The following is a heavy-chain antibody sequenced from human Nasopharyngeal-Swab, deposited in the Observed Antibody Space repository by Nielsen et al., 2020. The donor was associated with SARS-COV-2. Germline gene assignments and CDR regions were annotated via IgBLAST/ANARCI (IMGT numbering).Heavy chain of an antibody. V-gene: IGHV3-66*02. CDR1: GFTVSSNY. J-gene: IGHJ4*02. CDR2: IYSDGST. Sequence: GESLKISCAASGFTVSSNYMSWVRQAPGKGLEWVSVIYSDGSTYYADSVKGRFTISRDNSKNTLYLQMNSLRAEDTAVYYCARQGFVLYFDYWGQGTLVTVSS. CDR3: ARQGFVLYFDY. D-gene: IGHD2-8*01.